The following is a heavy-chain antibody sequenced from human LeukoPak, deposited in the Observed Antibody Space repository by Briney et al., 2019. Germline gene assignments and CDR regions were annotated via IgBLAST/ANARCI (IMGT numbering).Heavy chain of an antibody. Sequence: SETLSLTCTVSGDSISGYYYNWIRQPPGKGLELIGFIHSSGTTEYIPSLRGRVTLSVATSKNQLSLKLTSVTAADTAVYYCARLTATPAGSYHYHYIHVWGKGTTVTVSS. CDR3: ARLTATPAGSYHYHYIHV. CDR1: GDSISGYY. V-gene: IGHV4-4*09. D-gene: IGHD3-9*01. CDR2: IHSSGTT. J-gene: IGHJ6*03.